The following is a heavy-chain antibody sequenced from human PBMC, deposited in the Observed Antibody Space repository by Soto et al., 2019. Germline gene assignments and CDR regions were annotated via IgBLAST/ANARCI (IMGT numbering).Heavy chain of an antibody. CDR1: CGSISSYY. J-gene: IGHJ6*02. V-gene: IGHV4-59*01. CDR2: IYYSGST. Sequence: TSETLFLTRTVPCGSISSYYWSWIPQPPREGLEWIGYIYYSGSTNYNPSLKSRVTISVDTSKNQFSLKLSSVTAADTAVYYCARGDGDYGPYYYYGMDVWGQGTTVTVSS. CDR3: ARGDGDYGPYYYYGMDV. D-gene: IGHD4-17*01.